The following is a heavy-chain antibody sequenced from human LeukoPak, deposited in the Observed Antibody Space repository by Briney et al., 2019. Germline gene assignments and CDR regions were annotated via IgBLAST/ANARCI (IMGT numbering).Heavy chain of an antibody. J-gene: IGHJ6*02. D-gene: IGHD2-2*01. Sequence: PSETLSLTCTVSGGSVSSGSYYWSWIRQPPGKGLEWIGYIYYSGSTNYNPSLKSRVTISVDTSKNQFSLKLSSVTAADTAVYYCARGPTDCSSTSCYPYYYYSMDVWGQGTTVTVSS. CDR3: ARGPTDCSSTSCYPYYYYSMDV. CDR1: GGSVSSGSYY. CDR2: IYYSGST. V-gene: IGHV4-61*01.